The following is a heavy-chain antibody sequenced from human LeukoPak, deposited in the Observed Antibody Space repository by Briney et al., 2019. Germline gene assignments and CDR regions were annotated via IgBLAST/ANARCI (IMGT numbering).Heavy chain of an antibody. V-gene: IGHV3-30*03. D-gene: IGHD3-10*01. CDR1: GFTFSSYG. CDR3: ATGERMVRGDGVDY. J-gene: IGHJ4*02. CDR2: ISYDGSNK. Sequence: PGGSLRLSCAASGFTFSSYGMHWVRQAPGKGLEWVAVISYDGSNKYYADSVKGRFTISRDNSKNTLYLQMNSLRAEDTAVYFCATGERMVRGDGVDYWGQGTLVTVSS.